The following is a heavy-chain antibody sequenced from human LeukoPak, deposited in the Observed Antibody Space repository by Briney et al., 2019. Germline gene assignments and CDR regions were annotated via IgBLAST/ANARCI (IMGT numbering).Heavy chain of an antibody. Sequence: ASVKVSCKASGYTFTGYYMHWVRQAPGQGLEWMGWINPNSGDTNYAQKFQGRVTMTRDTSISTAYMELSRLRSDDTAVYYCTRDLHSNFDYWGQGNLVTVSS. V-gene: IGHV1-2*02. CDR3: TRDLHSNFDY. CDR1: GYTFTGYY. J-gene: IGHJ4*02. D-gene: IGHD2-21*01. CDR2: INPNSGDT.